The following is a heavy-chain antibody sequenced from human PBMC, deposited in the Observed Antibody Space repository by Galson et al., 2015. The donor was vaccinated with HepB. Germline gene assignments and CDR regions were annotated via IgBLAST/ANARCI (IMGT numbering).Heavy chain of an antibody. D-gene: IGHD3/OR15-3a*01. CDR2: INPSDGNT. CDR1: GYTFSSYY. V-gene: IGHV1-46*01. CDR3: AKDPGGDYNFWSGYYSHFGD. J-gene: IGHJ4*02. Sequence: SVKVSCKASGYTFSSYYMHWVRQAVGQGLEWMGVINPSDGNTNYAQKFQGRVTMTRDTSTDTVYMELSGLRSEDTAMYYCAKDPGGDYNFWSGYYSHFGDWGQGTLVTVSS.